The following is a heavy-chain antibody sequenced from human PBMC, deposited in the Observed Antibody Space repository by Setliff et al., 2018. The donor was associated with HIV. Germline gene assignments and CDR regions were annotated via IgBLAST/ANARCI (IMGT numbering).Heavy chain of an antibody. V-gene: IGHV4-61*02. D-gene: IGHD3-10*01. CDR3: ATYADRESNRFDP. J-gene: IGHJ5*02. CDR1: GGSISSGSYY. CDR2: IYTSGST. Sequence: SETLSLTCTVSGGSISSGSYYWTWIRQPAGKGLEWIGRIYTSGSTNYNPSLKSRVAISLDTSRNQFSLKLSSVTAADTAVYYCATYADRESNRFDPWGQGILVTVSS.